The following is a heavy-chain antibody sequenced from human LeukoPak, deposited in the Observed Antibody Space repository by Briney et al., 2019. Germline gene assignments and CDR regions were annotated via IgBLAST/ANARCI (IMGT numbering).Heavy chain of an antibody. Sequence: VGSLRLSCAASGFTFSSYSMNWVRQAPGKGLEWVSSISSSSSYIYYADSVKGRFTISRDNAKNSLYLQVNSLRAEDTAVYYCARDNYYDSSGYYLGHDAFDIWGQGTMVTVSS. CDR2: ISSSSSYI. CDR1: GFTFSSYS. CDR3: ARDNYYDSSGYYLGHDAFDI. D-gene: IGHD3-22*01. V-gene: IGHV3-21*01. J-gene: IGHJ3*02.